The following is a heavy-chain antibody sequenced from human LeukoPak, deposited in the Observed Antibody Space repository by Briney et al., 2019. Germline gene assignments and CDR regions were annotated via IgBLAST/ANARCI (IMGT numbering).Heavy chain of an antibody. CDR1: GFTVSSNY. J-gene: IGHJ4*02. D-gene: IGHD1-26*01. Sequence: GGSLRLSCAASGFTVSSNYMSWVRQAPGKGLGWVSAISGSGGSTYYAASVKGRFTISRDNSKNTLYLQMNSLRAEDPAVYYCAISGGYWAWAHWGQGTLVTVSS. V-gene: IGHV3-23*01. CDR3: AISGGYWAWAH. CDR2: ISGSGGST.